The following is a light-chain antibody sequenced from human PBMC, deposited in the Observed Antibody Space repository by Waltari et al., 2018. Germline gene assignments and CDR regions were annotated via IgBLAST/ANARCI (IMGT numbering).Light chain of an antibody. V-gene: IGKV3-15*01. J-gene: IGKJ4*01. CDR1: QSVSSN. CDR2: GAS. Sequence: GERATLPCRASQSVSSNLAWYQQKPGQAPRLLIYGASTRATGIPARFSGSGSGTEFTLTISSLQSEDFAVYYCQQYNNWPLTFGGGTKVEIK. CDR3: QQYNNWPLT.